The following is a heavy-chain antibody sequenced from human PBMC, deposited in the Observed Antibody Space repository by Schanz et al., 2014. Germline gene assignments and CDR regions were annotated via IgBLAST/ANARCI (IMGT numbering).Heavy chain of an antibody. CDR2: INTADTT. D-gene: IGHD5-12*01. CDR3: AKDMNREATAPES. J-gene: IGHJ5*02. CDR1: GFTLSSYA. Sequence: EVQLGESGGGLVQPGGSLRLSCAASGFTLSSYALSWVRQSPGKGLEWVSAINTADTTYYADSVKGRFTVSRDNSKNTVYLHMNSLRDEDTAVYYCAKDMNREATAPESWGQGTLVVVSS. V-gene: IGHV3-23*04.